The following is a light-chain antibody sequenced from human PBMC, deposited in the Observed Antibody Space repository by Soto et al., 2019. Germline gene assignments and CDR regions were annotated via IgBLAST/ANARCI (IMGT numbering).Light chain of an antibody. J-gene: IGKJ1*01. CDR2: KAS. CDR3: QQYNSYWT. V-gene: IGKV1-5*03. Sequence: DIQMTQSPSTLSASVGDRVTITCRASQSIDRWLAWYQQRPGQAPKLLIYKASSLESGVPSRLSGSGSRTEFTLTISSLQPDDFATHYCQQYNSYWTFGQGTKVDIK. CDR1: QSIDRW.